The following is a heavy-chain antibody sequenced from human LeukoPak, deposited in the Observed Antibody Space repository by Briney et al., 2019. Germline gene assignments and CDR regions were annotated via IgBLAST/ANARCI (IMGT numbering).Heavy chain of an antibody. CDR1: GYTFTGYY. CDR2: INPNSGGT. Sequence: ASVKVSCKASGYTFTGYYMHWVRQAPGQGLEWMGWINPNSGGTNYAQKSQGRVTMTRDTSISTAYMELSRLRSDDTAVYYCARLVLERITMIVVVPDDAFDIWGQGTMVTVSS. J-gene: IGHJ3*02. D-gene: IGHD3-22*01. V-gene: IGHV1-2*02. CDR3: ARLVLERITMIVVVPDDAFDI.